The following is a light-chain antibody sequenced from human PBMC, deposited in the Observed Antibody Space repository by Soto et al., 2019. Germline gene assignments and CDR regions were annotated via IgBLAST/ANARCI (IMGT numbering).Light chain of an antibody. Sequence: EVVMTQSPATLSVSLGESATLSCSASQSVSSRLAWYQQKPGQAPRLLIDGASNRATGIPARFSGSGSGTEFILTISSLQSEDFAIYYCQQYNDWPLTFGGGTRVEIK. CDR2: GAS. CDR1: QSVSSR. V-gene: IGKV3-15*01. CDR3: QQYNDWPLT. J-gene: IGKJ4*01.